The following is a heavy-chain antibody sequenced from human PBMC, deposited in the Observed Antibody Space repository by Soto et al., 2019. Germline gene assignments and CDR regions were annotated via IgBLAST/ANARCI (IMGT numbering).Heavy chain of an antibody. D-gene: IGHD1-1*01. CDR3: AREAGTKNDYYGMDV. Sequence: EVQLVESGGDLIQPGGSLRLSCSASGFSVSSHYMNWVRQAPGRGLEWVSIIYSGTSTFYADSVKGRFTISRDDSKSTLYLQMNNLRAEDTAVDYCAREAGTKNDYYGMDVWGQGTTVTVS. V-gene: IGHV3-53*01. CDR2: IYSGTST. CDR1: GFSVSSHY. J-gene: IGHJ6*02.